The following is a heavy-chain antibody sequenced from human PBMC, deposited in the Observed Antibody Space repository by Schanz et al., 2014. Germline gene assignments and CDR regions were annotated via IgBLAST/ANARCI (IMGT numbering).Heavy chain of an antibody. CDR1: EYSFTSYS. V-gene: IGHV1-3*04. J-gene: IGHJ4*02. Sequence: QVHLVQSGAEVKRPGASVKVSCKASEYSFTSYSMHWVRQAPGQRLEWMGWINTGSGDTKYSQNFQGRVTITRDTSASTAYMELSSLRSDDTAVYYCARDRRLFDRDDLYYFDSWGQGTLVTVSS. D-gene: IGHD3-10*02. CDR2: INTGSGDT. CDR3: ARDRRLFDRDDLYYFDS.